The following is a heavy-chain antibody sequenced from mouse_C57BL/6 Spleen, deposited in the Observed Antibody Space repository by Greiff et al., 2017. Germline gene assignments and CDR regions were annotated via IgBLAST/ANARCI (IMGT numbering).Heavy chain of an antibody. Sequence: QVQLKESGAELVKPGASVKNSCKASGYAFSSYWMNWVKQRPGKGLEWIGQIYPGDGDTNYNGKFKGKATLTADKSSSTAYMQLSSLTSEDSAVYFCARVRELTTVVEDYFDDWGQGTTLTVSS. CDR1: GYAFSSYW. V-gene: IGHV1-80*01. CDR2: IYPGDGDT. CDR3: ARVRELTTVVEDYFDD. J-gene: IGHJ2*01. D-gene: IGHD1-1*01.